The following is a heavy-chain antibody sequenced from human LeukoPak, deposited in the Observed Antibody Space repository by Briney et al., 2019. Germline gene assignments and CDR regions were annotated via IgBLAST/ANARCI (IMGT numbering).Heavy chain of an antibody. CDR1: GGTFSSYT. CDR3: ARDAPARIYCSGGSCYSNYYYYYYMDV. V-gene: IGHV1-69*13. J-gene: IGHJ6*03. D-gene: IGHD2-15*01. CDR2: IIPIFGTA. Sequence: ASVKVSCKASGGTFSSYTISWVRQAPGQGLEWMGRIIPIFGTANYAQKFQGRVTITADESTSTAYMELSSLRSEDTAVYYCARDAPARIYCSGGSCYSNYYYYYYMDVWGKGTTVTVSS.